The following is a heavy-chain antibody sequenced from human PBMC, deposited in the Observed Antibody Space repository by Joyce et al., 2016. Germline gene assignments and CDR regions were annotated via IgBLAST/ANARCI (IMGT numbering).Heavy chain of an antibody. CDR1: GGPFRGFF. D-gene: IGHD6-19*01. CDR3: ARSQWLAPLMY. CDR2: INNCGVT. V-gene: IGHV4-34*01. J-gene: IGHJ4*02. Sequence: QVQLQQWGAGLLKPSETLSLTCAVSGGPFRGFFWTWVRQPPGKGLEWIGDINNCGVTNYNPSLKTLVTFSVDTSKNQFSLKLTSLSAADTAVYYCARSQWLAPLMYWGQGTPVTVSS.